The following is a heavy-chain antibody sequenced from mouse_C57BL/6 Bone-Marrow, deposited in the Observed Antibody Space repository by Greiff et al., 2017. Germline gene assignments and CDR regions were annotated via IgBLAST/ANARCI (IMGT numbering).Heavy chain of an antibody. J-gene: IGHJ3*01. CDR3: ARSCSNYLAWFAY. CDR1: GYTFTDYF. CDR2: INPNNGGT. D-gene: IGHD2-5*01. V-gene: IGHV1-26*01. Sequence: EVQLQQSGPELVKPGASVKISCKASGYTFTDYFMNWVKQSHGKSLEWIGDINPNNGGTSYNQKFKGKATLTVDKSSSTAYMELRSLTSEDSAVYYCARSCSNYLAWFAYWGQGTLVTVSA.